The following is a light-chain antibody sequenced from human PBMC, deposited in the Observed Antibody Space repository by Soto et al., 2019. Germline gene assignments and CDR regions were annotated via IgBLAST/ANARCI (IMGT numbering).Light chain of an antibody. V-gene: IGKV1-5*03. J-gene: IGKJ1*01. CDR2: KAS. Sequence: DIPMTQSPSTLSASVGDRVTITCRASQSISSWLAWYQQKPGKAPKLLIYKASTLQSGVPSRFSGSGSXTEFTLAISSLQPDDFATYYCQQYNDNWTFGQGTKVEIK. CDR3: QQYNDNWT. CDR1: QSISSW.